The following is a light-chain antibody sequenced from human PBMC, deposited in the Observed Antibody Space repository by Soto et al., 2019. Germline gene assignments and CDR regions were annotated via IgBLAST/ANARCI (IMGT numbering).Light chain of an antibody. J-gene: IGKJ1*01. CDR2: AAS. Sequence: DIQMTQSPSSLSASVGDRVTITCRASQSISSYLNWYQMKPGEAPKLLIYAASALQSGIPSRFSGSASGTEFTLTITSLQPEDFATYYCQQSYNFPRTFGQGTKVDIK. CDR3: QQSYNFPRT. CDR1: QSISSY. V-gene: IGKV1-39*01.